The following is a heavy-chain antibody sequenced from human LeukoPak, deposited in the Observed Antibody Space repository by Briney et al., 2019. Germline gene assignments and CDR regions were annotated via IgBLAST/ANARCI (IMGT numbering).Heavy chain of an antibody. Sequence: GGSLRLSCTASGFTFSNFAMNWVRQTPGKGLEWVSVISGSGSTYYADSVRGRFTVSRDNSKHTMSLQMNTLRAEDTAVYYCAKDLESLSEEIYYYYYGMDVWGQGTTVTVSS. V-gene: IGHV3-23*01. CDR3: AKDLESLSEEIYYYYYGMDV. CDR2: ISGSGST. J-gene: IGHJ6*02. CDR1: GFTFSNFA. D-gene: IGHD5-24*01.